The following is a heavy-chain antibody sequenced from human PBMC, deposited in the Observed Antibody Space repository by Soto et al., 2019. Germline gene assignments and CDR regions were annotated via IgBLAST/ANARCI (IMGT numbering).Heavy chain of an antibody. Sequence: EVQLVESGGGLVQPGGSLRLSCEASAFTLSSYWMSWVRPAPGTGLEWVANIKPDGSEKSYVDSVKGRFTISRDNTKNSLYRQMSTLRPEDTAIYYCARDYEVGFDIWGQGTLVTVSS. D-gene: IGHD3-22*01. V-gene: IGHV3-7*01. CDR1: AFTLSSYW. CDR2: IKPDGSEK. CDR3: ARDYEVGFDI. J-gene: IGHJ3*02.